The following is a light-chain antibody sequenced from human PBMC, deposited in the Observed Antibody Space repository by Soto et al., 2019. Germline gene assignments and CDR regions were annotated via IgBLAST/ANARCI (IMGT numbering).Light chain of an antibody. CDR2: EVS. J-gene: IGLJ1*01. CDR3: CSHAGSSTYV. CDR1: SSYVGGYNF. Sequence: QSVLHQPASLSGSPGQSITLSCTGNSSYVGGYNFVSWYLRQPGKVPKLMIYEVSKRPSGFSNRFSGSKSGNTASLTISGLQADDEADYYCCSHAGSSTYVFGTGTKSPS. V-gene: IGLV2-23*02.